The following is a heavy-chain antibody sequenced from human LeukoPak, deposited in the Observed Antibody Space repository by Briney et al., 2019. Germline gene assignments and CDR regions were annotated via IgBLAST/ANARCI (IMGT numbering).Heavy chain of an antibody. V-gene: IGHV1-2*06. Sequence: GASVKVSCKXSGYTFTGYYMHWVRQAPGQGLEWMGRINPNSGGTNYAQKFQGRVTMTRDTSIRTVYMELSRLRSDDTAVYYCARGWELNDYWGQGTLITVSA. J-gene: IGHJ4*02. D-gene: IGHD1-26*01. CDR3: ARGWELNDY. CDR1: GYTFTGYY. CDR2: INPNSGGT.